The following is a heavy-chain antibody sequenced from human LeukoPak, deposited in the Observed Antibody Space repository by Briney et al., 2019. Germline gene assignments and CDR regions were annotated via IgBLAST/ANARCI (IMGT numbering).Heavy chain of an antibody. V-gene: IGHV4-30-4*08. CDR2: IYYSGST. CDR3: GGGGGGGGGGVWY. D-gene: IGHD3-16*01. J-gene: IGHJ4*02. Sequence: PSETLSLTCTVSGGSISSGDYYWSWIHQPPGKGLEWIGYIYYSGSTYYNPSLKSRVTISVDTSKNQFSLKLTSVTAADTAVYWGGGGGGGGGGGVWYWGQGTLVTVSS. CDR1: GGSISSGDYY.